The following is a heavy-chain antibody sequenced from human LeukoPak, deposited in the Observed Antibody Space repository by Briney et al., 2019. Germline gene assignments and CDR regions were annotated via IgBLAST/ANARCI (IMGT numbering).Heavy chain of an antibody. D-gene: IGHD1-26*01. V-gene: IGHV4-39*01. CDR1: GGSISSSSYY. CDR3: AIRRGSYHMYYFDY. J-gene: IGHJ4*02. CDR2: IYYSGST. Sequence: SETLSLPCTVSGGSISSSSYYWGWIRQPPGKGLQWIESIYYSGSTYYNPSLKSRVTISVDTSKNQFSLKLSSVTAADTAVYYCAIRRGSYHMYYFDYWGQGTLVTVSS.